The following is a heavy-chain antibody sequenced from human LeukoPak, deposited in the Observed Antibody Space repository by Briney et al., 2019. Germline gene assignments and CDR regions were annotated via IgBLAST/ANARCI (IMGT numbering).Heavy chain of an antibody. D-gene: IGHD5-18*01. V-gene: IGHV4-59*11. CDR1: GASTASHY. Sequence: SETLSLTCTVSGASTASHYWTWLRQPPGMELEWIAYMFDTVSTKSNPSLKSRLTLSVDTSKKQLSLRLSSVTAADTAVYYCATIKRGSTYGYFDFWGQGIKVTVSS. J-gene: IGHJ4*02. CDR3: ATIKRGSTYGYFDF. CDR2: MFDTVST.